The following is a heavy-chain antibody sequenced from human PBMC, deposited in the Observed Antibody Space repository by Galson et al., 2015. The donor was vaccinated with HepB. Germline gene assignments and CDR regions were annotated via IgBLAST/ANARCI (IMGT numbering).Heavy chain of an antibody. D-gene: IGHD6-13*01. CDR2: IAVIFGTG. CDR1: EGTFSTYV. J-gene: IGHJ3*02. V-gene: IGHV1-69*13. CDR3: ARQYSNSHEDAFHI. Sequence: SVKVSCKASEGTFSTYVISWVRQAPGQGLEWMGGIAVIFGTGSYAQKFQGRVTITADESTTTVYMELSSLRFEDTAVYYCARQYSNSHEDAFHIWGQGTMVTVSS.